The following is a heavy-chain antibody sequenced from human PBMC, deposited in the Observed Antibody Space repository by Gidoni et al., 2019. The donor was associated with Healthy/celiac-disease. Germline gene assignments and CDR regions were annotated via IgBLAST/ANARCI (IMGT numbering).Heavy chain of an antibody. CDR3: ARDRGSSWYFDY. V-gene: IGHV4-59*01. D-gene: IGHD6-13*01. J-gene: IGHJ4*02. Sequence: QVQLQESGPGLVKPSETLSLTCTVPGGSISSYYWSWIRQPPGKGLEWIGYIYYSGRTNYNPSLKSRVTISVDTSKNQFSLKLSSVTAADTAVYYCARDRGSSWYFDYWGQGTLVTVSS. CDR2: IYYSGRT. CDR1: GGSISSYY.